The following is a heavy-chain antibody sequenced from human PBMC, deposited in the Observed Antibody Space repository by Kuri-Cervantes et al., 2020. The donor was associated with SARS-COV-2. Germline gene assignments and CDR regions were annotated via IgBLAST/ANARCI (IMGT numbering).Heavy chain of an antibody. CDR2: INPNSGGT. J-gene: IGHJ4*02. D-gene: IGHD3-3*01. V-gene: IGHV1-2*02. Sequence: ASVKVSCKASGYTFTYRYLHWVRQAPGQALEWMGWINPNSGGTNYAQKFQGRVTMTRDTSISTAYMELSRLRSDDTAVYYCARDVGYDFWSGPSRSPHYWGQGTLVTVSS. CDR1: GYTFTYRY. CDR3: ARDVGYDFWSGPSRSPHY.